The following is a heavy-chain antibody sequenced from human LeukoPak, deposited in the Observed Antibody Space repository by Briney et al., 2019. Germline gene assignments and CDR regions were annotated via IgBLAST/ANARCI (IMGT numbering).Heavy chain of an antibody. CDR1: GYTFTSYY. CDR3: ARREYSSGFTYYYYGMDV. J-gene: IGHJ6*02. D-gene: IGHD6-19*01. CDR2: INPSGGST. Sequence: ASVKVSCKASGYTFTSYYMHWVRQAPGQGLEWMGIINPSGGSTSYAQKIQGRVTMTRDTSTSTVYMELGSLRSEDTAVYYCARREYSSGFTYYYYGMDVWGQGTTVTVSS. V-gene: IGHV1-46*01.